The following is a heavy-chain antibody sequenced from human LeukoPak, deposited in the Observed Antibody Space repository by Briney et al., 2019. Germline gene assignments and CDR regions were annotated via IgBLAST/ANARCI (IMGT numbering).Heavy chain of an antibody. V-gene: IGHV4-38-2*02. D-gene: IGHD5-18*01. Sequence: PSETLSLTCTVSGYSISSGYYWGWIRQPPGKGLEWIGSIYHSGSTYYNPSLKSRVTISVDTSKNQFSLKLSSVTAADTAVYYCAPRRGYTYGFFDFWGQGTLVTVSS. CDR3: APRRGYTYGFFDF. J-gene: IGHJ4*02. CDR2: IYHSGST. CDR1: GYSISSGYY.